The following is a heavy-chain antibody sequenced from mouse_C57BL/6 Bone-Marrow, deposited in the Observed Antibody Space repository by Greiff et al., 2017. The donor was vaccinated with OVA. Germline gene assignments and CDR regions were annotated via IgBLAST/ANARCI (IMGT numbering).Heavy chain of an antibody. Sequence: QVQLQQPGAELVKPGASVKLSCKASGYTFTSYWMHWVKQRPGRGLEWIGRIDPNSGGTKYNEKFKSKATLTVDKPSSTAYMQLSSLTSEDSAVYYCARWGFITTVVATPHWYFDVWGTGTTVTVSS. J-gene: IGHJ1*03. CDR2: IDPNSGGT. V-gene: IGHV1-72*01. CDR1: GYTFTSYW. CDR3: ARWGFITTVVATPHWYFDV. D-gene: IGHD1-1*01.